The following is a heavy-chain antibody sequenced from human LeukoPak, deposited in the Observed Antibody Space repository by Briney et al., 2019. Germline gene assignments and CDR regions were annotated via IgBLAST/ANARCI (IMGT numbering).Heavy chain of an antibody. CDR2: IRNDGSDK. J-gene: IGHJ3*02. CDR3: AKDKGVVAFDI. D-gene: IGHD2-15*01. V-gene: IGHV3-30*02. CDR1: GLTFSNHG. Sequence: GGSLRLSCATAGLTFSNHGMHWVRQAPGKGLEWVTFIRNDGSDKYYADSVKGRFTISRGNSKNTLYLQMNTLRAEDTAVYYCAKDKGVVAFDIWGQGTMVTVSS.